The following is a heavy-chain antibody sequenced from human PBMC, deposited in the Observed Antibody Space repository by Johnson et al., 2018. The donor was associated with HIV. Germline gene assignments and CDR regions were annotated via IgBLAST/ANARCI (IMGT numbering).Heavy chain of an antibody. D-gene: IGHD3-22*01. CDR2: IYSGGST. J-gene: IGHJ3*02. Sequence: VQLVESGGGLVQPGGSLRLSCAGSGFTVSRSYMSWVRQAPGKGLEWVSVIYSGGSTYYADSVKGRCTISRDNSKNTLYLQMHSLRIEDTAVYYCARDEITMIVVAGDAFDIWGQGTMVTVSS. CDR1: GFTVSRSY. V-gene: IGHV3-66*02. CDR3: ARDEITMIVVAGDAFDI.